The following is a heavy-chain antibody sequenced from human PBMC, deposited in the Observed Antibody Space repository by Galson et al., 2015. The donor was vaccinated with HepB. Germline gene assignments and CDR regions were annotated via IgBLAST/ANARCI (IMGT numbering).Heavy chain of an antibody. CDR2: IKSKTDGGTT. CDR1: GFTFSNAW. Sequence: SLRLSCAASGFTFSNAWMNWVRQAPGKGLEWVGRIKSKTDGGTTDYAAPVKGRFTISRDDSKNTLYLQMNSLKTEDTAVYYCTTDHVVVITTCDYWGQGTLVTVSS. CDR3: TTDHVVVITTCDY. V-gene: IGHV3-15*07. D-gene: IGHD3-22*01. J-gene: IGHJ4*02.